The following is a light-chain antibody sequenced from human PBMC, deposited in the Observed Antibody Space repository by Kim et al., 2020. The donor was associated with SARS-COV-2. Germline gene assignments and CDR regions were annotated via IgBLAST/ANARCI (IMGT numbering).Light chain of an antibody. V-gene: IGLV6-57*02. J-gene: IGLJ3*02. CDR1: SGTIASNY. CDR3: QSYDISTQWV. CDR2: EDV. Sequence: TLAHPTPGTSGTIASNYVQRYQKRPGSVPTTVIYEDVQRPSGVPDRFSRSIDSSSNTASLTISRLKTEDEAVYYCQSYDISTQWVFGGGTQLTVL.